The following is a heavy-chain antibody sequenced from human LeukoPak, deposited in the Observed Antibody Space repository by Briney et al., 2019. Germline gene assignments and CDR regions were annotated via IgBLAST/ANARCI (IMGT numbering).Heavy chain of an antibody. J-gene: IGHJ6*03. CDR2: INPNSGGT. CDR3: ARGGPLHYYYYYYMDV. V-gene: IGHV1-2*02. CDR1: RYTFTGYY. Sequence: ASVKVSCKASRYTFTGYYMHWVRQAPGQGLERMGWINPNSGGTNYTEKFQGRVTMTRDTSISTAYMEVRRLRSDDTAVYYCARGGPLHYYYYYYMDVWGDGTTVTVSS.